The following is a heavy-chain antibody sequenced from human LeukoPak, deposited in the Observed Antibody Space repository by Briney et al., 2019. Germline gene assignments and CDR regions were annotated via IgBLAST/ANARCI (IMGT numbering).Heavy chain of an antibody. J-gene: IGHJ4*02. V-gene: IGHV4-39*01. CDR3: ARSTYYYDSSGYFHFDY. CDR2: IYYSGST. Sequence: KPSETLSLTCTVSGGSISSSSYYWGWIRQPPGKGLEWIGSIYYSGSTYYNPSLKSRVTISVDTSKNQFSLKPSSVTAADTAVYYCARSTYYYDSSGYFHFDYWGQGTLVTVSS. CDR1: GGSISSSSYY. D-gene: IGHD3-22*01.